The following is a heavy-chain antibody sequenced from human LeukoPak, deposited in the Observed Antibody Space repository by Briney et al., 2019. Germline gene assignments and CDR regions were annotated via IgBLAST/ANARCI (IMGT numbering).Heavy chain of an antibody. J-gene: IGHJ4*02. CDR3: ARDFRIAAPGTEWNY. CDR2: ISCSGSTR. CDR1: GFTFSDYY. Sequence: PGGSLRLSCAASGFTFSDYYMSWIRQAPGKGLEWVSYISCSGSTRSYAVSVKGRFTISRDNARNSLYLQMNSLRAEDTAVYYCARDFRIAAPGTEWNYWGQGTLVTVSS. D-gene: IGHD6-13*01. V-gene: IGHV3-11*04.